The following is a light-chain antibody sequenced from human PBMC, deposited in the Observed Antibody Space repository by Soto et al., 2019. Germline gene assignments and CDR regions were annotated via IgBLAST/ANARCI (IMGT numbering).Light chain of an antibody. CDR3: QQSYSTLDYT. V-gene: IGKV1-39*01. Sequence: DIQMTQSPSSLSASVGDRVTITCRASQRISNYLNWYQHKPGKAPRLLIYAASSLQSGVPSRFSGSGYVTDFTLTIISLQPEDFATYYCQQSYSTLDYTFGQGTKVEIK. J-gene: IGKJ2*01. CDR1: QRISNY. CDR2: AAS.